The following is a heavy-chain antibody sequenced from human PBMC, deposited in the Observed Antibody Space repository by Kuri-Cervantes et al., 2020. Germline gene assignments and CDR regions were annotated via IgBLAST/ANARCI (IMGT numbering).Heavy chain of an antibody. CDR3: ARGSIRGHFDY. D-gene: IGHD2-21*01. Sequence: GSLRLSCAVYGGSFSGYYWSWIRQPPGKGPEWIGSVSYSGSTYYHASLKSRVTMSVDTSRDQFSLRLTSVTAADTAVYYCARGSIRGHFDYWGQGTLVTVSS. CDR1: GGSFSGYY. V-gene: IGHV4-34*01. J-gene: IGHJ4*02. CDR2: VSYSGST.